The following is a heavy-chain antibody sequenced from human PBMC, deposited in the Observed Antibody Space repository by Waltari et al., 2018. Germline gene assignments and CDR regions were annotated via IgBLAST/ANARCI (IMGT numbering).Heavy chain of an antibody. CDR1: GFTFSSYA. Sequence: EVQLLESGGGLVQPGGSLRLSCAASGFTFSSYAMSWVRQAPGKGLEWVSAISGSGGRTYYADSVKGRFTISRDNSKNTLYLQMNSLRAEDTAVYYCAKVGVVVVASDWFDPWGQGTLVTVSS. CDR3: AKVGVVVVASDWFDP. J-gene: IGHJ5*02. V-gene: IGHV3-23*01. D-gene: IGHD2-15*01. CDR2: ISGSGGRT.